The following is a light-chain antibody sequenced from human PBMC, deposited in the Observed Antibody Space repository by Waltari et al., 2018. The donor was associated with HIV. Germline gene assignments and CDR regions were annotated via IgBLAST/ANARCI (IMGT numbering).Light chain of an antibody. J-gene: IGLJ3*02. CDR2: EGS. V-gene: IGLV2-23*01. CDR1: SSDVGCYNL. Sequence: QSALTQPASVSGSPGQSITISCTGTSSDVGCYNLGSWFQQPPGKAPKLMIYEGSKRPSGVSNRFSGSKSGHTASLTISVLQAEDEADYCCCSYAGSRTNWVFGGGTKLTVL. CDR3: CSYAGSRTNWV.